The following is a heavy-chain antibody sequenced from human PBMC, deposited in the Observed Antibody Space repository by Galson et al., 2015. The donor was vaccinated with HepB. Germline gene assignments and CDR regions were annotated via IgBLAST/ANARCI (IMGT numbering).Heavy chain of an antibody. J-gene: IGHJ5*02. V-gene: IGHV4-59*11. Sequence: SETLSLTCSVFNASLINHYWSWIRQPPGKGLEWIGYVHSSGGTNYNPSLRSRVTISLDTSKSQFSLRLTSVTAADTAIYYCARENYEFWSASFPGVDWFDPWGQGTLVIVSS. CDR1: NASLINHY. D-gene: IGHD3-3*01. CDR2: VHSSGGT. CDR3: ARENYEFWSASFPGVDWFDP.